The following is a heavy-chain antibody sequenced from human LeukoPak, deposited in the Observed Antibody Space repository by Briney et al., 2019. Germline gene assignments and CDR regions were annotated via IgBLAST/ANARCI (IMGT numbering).Heavy chain of an antibody. Sequence: GESLKICCQTSGYLFTSYWIGWVRQMPGKGLEWMGIIYPGDSDTRYSPSFQGQVTISADKSISTAYLQWSSLKASDTAMYYCARLGGGGVVPYSSGWYVFHEYNWFDPWGQGTLVTVSS. CDR3: ARLGGGGVVPYSSGWYVFHEYNWFDP. J-gene: IGHJ5*02. CDR2: IYPGDSDT. CDR1: GYLFTSYW. V-gene: IGHV5-51*01. D-gene: IGHD6-19*01.